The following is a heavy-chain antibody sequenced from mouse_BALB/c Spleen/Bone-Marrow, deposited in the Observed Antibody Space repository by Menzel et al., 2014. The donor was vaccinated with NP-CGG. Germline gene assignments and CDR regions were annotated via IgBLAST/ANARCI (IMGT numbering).Heavy chain of an antibody. D-gene: IGHD2-3*01. CDR1: GYTFTSYW. CDR2: IDPSDSET. V-gene: IGHV1-69*02. CDR3: ARALGDGYYYAMDY. J-gene: IGHJ4*01. Sequence: VQLQQSGAELVKPGAPVMLSCKASGYTFTSYWMNWVKQRPGRGLEWIGRIDPSDSETHYNQKFKDKATLTVDKSSSTAYIQRSSLTSEDSAVYYCARALGDGYYYAMDYWGQGTSVTVSS.